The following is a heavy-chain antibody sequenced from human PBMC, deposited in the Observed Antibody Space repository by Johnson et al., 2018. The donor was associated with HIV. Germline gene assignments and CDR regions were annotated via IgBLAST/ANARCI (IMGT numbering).Heavy chain of an antibody. Sequence: MLLVESGGRVVWPGGSLRLTCAASEFTFDDFGMGWVRQAPGKGLEWVSGINWNGGRTGYADSVKGRFTISRDNAKNSLYLQMNSLRGEDTALYYCARAGGAVRVNGFDMWGQGTMVTVSS. CDR1: EFTFDDFG. D-gene: IGHD6-19*01. CDR2: INWNGGRT. J-gene: IGHJ3*02. V-gene: IGHV3-20*04. CDR3: ARAGGAVRVNGFDM.